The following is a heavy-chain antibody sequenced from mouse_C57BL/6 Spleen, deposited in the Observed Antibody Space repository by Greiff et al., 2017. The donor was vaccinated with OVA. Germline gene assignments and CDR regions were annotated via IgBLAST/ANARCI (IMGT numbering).Heavy chain of an antibody. D-gene: IGHD1-2*01. V-gene: IGHV1-82*01. J-gene: IGHJ2*01. Sequence: VQLQQSGPELVKPGASVKISCKASGYAFSSSWMNWVKQRPGKGLEWIGRIYPGDGDTNYNGKFKGKATLTADKSSSTAYMQLSSLTSEDSAVYFCARRIYSGYYFDYWGQGTTLTVSS. CDR1: GYAFSSSW. CDR3: ARRIYSGYYFDY. CDR2: IYPGDGDT.